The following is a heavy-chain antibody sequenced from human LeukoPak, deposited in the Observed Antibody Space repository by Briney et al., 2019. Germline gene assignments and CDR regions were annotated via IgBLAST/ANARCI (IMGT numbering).Heavy chain of an antibody. Sequence: GGSLRLSCAASGFTFSSNSMNWVRQAPGKGLEWVAVISYDGSNKYYADSVKGRFTISRDNSKNTLYLQMNSLRAEDTAVYYCAKDYYGSETYGFWYFDLWGRGTLVTVSS. D-gene: IGHD3-10*01. J-gene: IGHJ2*01. V-gene: IGHV3-30*18. CDR3: AKDYYGSETYGFWYFDL. CDR2: ISYDGSNK. CDR1: GFTFSSNS.